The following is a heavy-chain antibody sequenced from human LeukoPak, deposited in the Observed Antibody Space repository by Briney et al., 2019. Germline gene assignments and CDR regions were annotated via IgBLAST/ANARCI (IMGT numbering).Heavy chain of an antibody. CDR2: INHSGST. Sequence: PSETLSLTCAVYGGSFSGYYWSWIRQPPGKGLEWIGEINHSGSTNYNPSLKSRVTISVDTSKNQFSLKLSSVTAADTAVYYCARHSEIWFGELPHRYFDYWGQGTLVTVSS. D-gene: IGHD3-10*01. CDR1: GGSFSGYY. J-gene: IGHJ4*02. CDR3: ARHSEIWFGELPHRYFDY. V-gene: IGHV4-34*01.